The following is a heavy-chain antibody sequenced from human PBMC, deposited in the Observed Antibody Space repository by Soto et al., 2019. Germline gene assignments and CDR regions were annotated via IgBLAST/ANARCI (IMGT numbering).Heavy chain of an antibody. CDR3: ARAGDYYDSSGYYYY. J-gene: IGHJ4*02. CDR1: GYTFTIYG. V-gene: IGHV1-18*01. Sequence: ASVKVSCKASGYTFTIYGISWVRQAPGQGLEWMGWISAYNGNTNYAQKLQGRVTMTTDTSTSTAYMELRSLRSDDTAVYYCARAGDYYDSSGYYYYWGQGTLVTVSS. CDR2: ISAYNGNT. D-gene: IGHD3-22*01.